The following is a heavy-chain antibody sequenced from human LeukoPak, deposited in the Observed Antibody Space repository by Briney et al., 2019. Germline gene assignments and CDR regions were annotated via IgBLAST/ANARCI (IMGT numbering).Heavy chain of an antibody. V-gene: IGHV1-18*01. CDR3: ATTTATSGSSLY. Sequence: ASVKVSCKAPPDTFTRYGITWVRQAAGQGQEWMGWIRAYNGDTNYAQKFQGRVTMTAERSTNTAYMELRGLTFDDTAVFYCATTTATSGSSLYWGQGTLVNVAS. J-gene: IGHJ4*02. D-gene: IGHD6-19*01. CDR2: IRAYNGDT. CDR1: PDTFTRYG.